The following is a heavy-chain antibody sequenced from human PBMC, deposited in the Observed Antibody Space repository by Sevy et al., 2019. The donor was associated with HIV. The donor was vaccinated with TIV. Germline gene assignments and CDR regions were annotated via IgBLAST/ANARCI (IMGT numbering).Heavy chain of an antibody. CDR2: IKQDGSEK. CDR1: GFTFSSYW. CDR3: ARDSQESGYGLYDY. J-gene: IGHJ4*02. V-gene: IGHV3-7*01. Sequence: GGSLRLSCAASGFTFSSYWMSWARQAPGKGLEWVANIKQDGSEKYYVDSVKGRFTISRDNAKNSLYLQMNSLRAEDTAVYYCARDSQESGYGLYDYWGQGTLVTVSS. D-gene: IGHD6-25*01.